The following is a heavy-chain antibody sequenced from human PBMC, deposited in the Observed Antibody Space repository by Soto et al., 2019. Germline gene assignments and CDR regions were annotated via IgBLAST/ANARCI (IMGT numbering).Heavy chain of an antibody. CDR1: GFTFDDYA. J-gene: IGHJ3*02. CDR3: AARFVVVPAAMRGDAFDI. Sequence: GGSLRLSCAASGFTFDDYAMHWVRQAPGKGLEWVSGISWNSGSIGYADSVKGRFTISRDNAKNSLYLQMNSLRAEDTALYYCAARFVVVPAAMRGDAFDIWGQGTMVTVSS. CDR2: ISWNSGSI. D-gene: IGHD2-2*01. V-gene: IGHV3-9*01.